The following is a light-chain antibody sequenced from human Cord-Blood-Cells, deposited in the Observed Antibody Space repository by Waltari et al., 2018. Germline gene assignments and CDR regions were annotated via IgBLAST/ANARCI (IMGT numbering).Light chain of an antibody. J-gene: IGLJ1*01. Sequence: QSALTQPAPVSGSPGQSITISCTGPSSDVGRSNLFSWYQPHPGKAPKLMLYEGSKRTSGVSNRFSGSKSGNTASLTISGLQAEDEADYYCCSYAGSSTFVFGTGTKVTVL. CDR3: CSYAGSSTFV. CDR2: EGS. CDR1: SSDVGRSNL. V-gene: IGLV2-23*01.